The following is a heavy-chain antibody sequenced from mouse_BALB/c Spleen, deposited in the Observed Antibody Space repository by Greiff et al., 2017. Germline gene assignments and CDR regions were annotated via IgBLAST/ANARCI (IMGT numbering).Heavy chain of an antibody. CDR2: ISNGGGST. CDR1: GFTFSSYT. J-gene: IGHJ2*01. Sequence: EVMLVESGGGLVQPGGSLKLSCAASGFTFSSYTMSWVRQTPEKRLEWVAYISNGGGSTYYPDTVKGRFTISRDNAKNTLYLQMSSLKSEDTAMYYCARQKGYGNFFFDYWGQGTTLTVSS. D-gene: IGHD2-1*01. V-gene: IGHV5-12-2*01. CDR3: ARQKGYGNFFFDY.